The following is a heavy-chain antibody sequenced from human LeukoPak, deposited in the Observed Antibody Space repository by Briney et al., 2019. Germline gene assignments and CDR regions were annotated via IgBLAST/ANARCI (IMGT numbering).Heavy chain of an antibody. D-gene: IGHD3-22*01. V-gene: IGHV1-2*02. CDR3: ARGSPPRRNYDSRGYYSYYFDY. Sequence: VASVKVSRKASGYTFTGYYMHWVRQAPGQGLEWMGWINPNSGGTNYAQKFQGRVTMTRDTSISTAYMELRSLRSDDTAVYYCARGSPPRRNYDSRGYYSYYFDYWGQGTLVTVSS. J-gene: IGHJ4*02. CDR1: GYTFTGYY. CDR2: INPNSGGT.